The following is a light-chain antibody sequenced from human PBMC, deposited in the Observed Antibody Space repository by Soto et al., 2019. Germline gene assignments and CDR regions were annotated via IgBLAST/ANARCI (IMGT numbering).Light chain of an antibody. V-gene: IGLV4-69*01. J-gene: IGLJ3*02. Sequence: QPVLTQSPSASASLGASVKLTCTLSSGHSSYAIAWHQQQPEKGPRYLMKLNSDGSHSKGDGIPDRFSGSSSGAERYLTISGLQSEDEADYCCQTWGTGSLVFGGGTKLTVL. CDR1: SGHSSYA. CDR3: QTWGTGSLV. CDR2: LNSDGSH.